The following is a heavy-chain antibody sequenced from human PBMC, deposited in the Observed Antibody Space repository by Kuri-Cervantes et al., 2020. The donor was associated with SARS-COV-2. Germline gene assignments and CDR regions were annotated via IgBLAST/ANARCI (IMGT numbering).Heavy chain of an antibody. J-gene: IGHJ5*02. D-gene: IGHD3-3*01. Sequence: ASVKVSCKASGYTFTGYYMHWVRQAPGQGLEWMGWINPNSGGTNYAQKLQGRVTMTRDTSISTAYMELSRLRSDDTAVYYCARGRQVRLRFLEWLFEWFDPWGQGTLVTVSS. CDR1: GYTFTGYY. CDR3: ARGRQVRLRFLEWLFEWFDP. CDR2: INPNSGGT. V-gene: IGHV1-2*02.